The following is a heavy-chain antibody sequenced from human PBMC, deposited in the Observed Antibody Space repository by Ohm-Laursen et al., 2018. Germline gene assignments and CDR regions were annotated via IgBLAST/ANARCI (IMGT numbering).Heavy chain of an antibody. V-gene: IGHV4-31*01. J-gene: IGHJ3*02. CDR2: IYYSGST. D-gene: IGHD1-26*01. Sequence: TLSLTCAVSGGSITSGGDYWSWIRQHPGKGLEWIGYIYYSGSTYYNPSLKSLVTISVDTSKNQFSLKLSSVTAADTAVYYCARVAGSYLAPVAFDIWGQGTMVTVSS. CDR1: GGSITSGGDY. CDR3: ARVAGSYLAPVAFDI.